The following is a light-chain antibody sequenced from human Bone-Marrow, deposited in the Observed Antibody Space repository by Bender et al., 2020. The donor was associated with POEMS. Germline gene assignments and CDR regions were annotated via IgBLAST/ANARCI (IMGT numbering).Light chain of an antibody. V-gene: IGLV2-23*02. Sequence: QSALTQPASVSGSPGQSITISCTGASSDVGAYNLVSWFQQHPGKAPELMIYEVNKRPSGVPDRFFGSKSGNTASLTVSGLQADDEANYYCCSYAGGKVFGGGTKLTVL. CDR3: CSYAGGKV. CDR1: SSDVGAYNL. CDR2: EVN. J-gene: IGLJ2*01.